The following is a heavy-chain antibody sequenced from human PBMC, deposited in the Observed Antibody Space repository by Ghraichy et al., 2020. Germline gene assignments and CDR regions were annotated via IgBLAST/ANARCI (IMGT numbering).Heavy chain of an antibody. J-gene: IGHJ4*02. CDR2: ISHTSATE. CDR1: GFSVSSAS. Sequence: AGSLRLSCAASGFSVSSASMNWVRKAPGKGLEWISYISHTSATEYFADSVTGRFTISRDIANNSVYLQMDSLRDEDTAVYYCVREGGYSYGSLLNWGQGTLVTVS. V-gene: IGHV3-48*02. CDR3: VREGGYSYGSLLN. D-gene: IGHD5-18*01.